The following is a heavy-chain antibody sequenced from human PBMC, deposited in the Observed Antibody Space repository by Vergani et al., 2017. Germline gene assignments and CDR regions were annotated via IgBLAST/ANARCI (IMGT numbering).Heavy chain of an antibody. CDR3: ARVNTETNGNLYYYYYMDV. V-gene: IGHV4-34*01. CDR1: GGSFTRYH. J-gene: IGHJ6*03. D-gene: IGHD4-11*01. CDR2: IDHTGRP. Sequence: QVQLQQWGGGLLKPSETLSLTCVVNGGSFTRYHCTWIRQSPGEGLEWVGDIDHTGRPNYNPSLKSRLTMSVEKSRNQFSLTLNSVTATDTAIYFCARVNTETNGNLYYYYYMDVWGQGTAVTVS.